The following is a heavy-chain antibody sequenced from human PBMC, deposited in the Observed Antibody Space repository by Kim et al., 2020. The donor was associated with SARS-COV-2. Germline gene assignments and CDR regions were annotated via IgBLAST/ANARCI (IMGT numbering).Heavy chain of an antibody. CDR1: GGSISSGGYH. J-gene: IGHJ6*02. Sequence: SETLSLTCTVSGGSISSGGYHWSWIRQHPGKGLEWIGYIYYSGSTYYNPSLKSRVTISVDTSKNQFSLKLSSVTAADTAVYYCVRGVESYHYAMDVWGQGTTVTVSS. CDR2: IYYSGST. V-gene: IGHV4-31*03. CDR3: VRGVESYHYAMDV.